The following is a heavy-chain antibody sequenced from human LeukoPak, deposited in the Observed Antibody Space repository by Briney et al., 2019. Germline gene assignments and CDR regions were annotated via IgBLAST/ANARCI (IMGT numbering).Heavy chain of an antibody. V-gene: IGHV3-33*01. J-gene: IGHJ4*02. CDR3: ARDRAWGGSCYDS. CDR1: GFTFSASG. D-gene: IGHD2-15*01. Sequence: PGGSLRLSCSPSGFTFSASGMHWVRQVPGKGLEWVAGIWYDGSKKYYADSVKGRFTISRDKNTLYLHMNSLRAEDSAVYYCARDRAWGGSCYDSWGQGTLITVSS. CDR2: IWYDGSKK.